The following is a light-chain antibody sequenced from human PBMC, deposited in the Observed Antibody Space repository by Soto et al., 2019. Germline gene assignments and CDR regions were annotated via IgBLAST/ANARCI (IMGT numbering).Light chain of an antibody. Sequence: EIVSTQSPSTLSLCPGERATLSCRASQSVSSSHLAWYQHKPGQAPRLLIYAASSRATGSPDRFSGSGSGTDFTLTITRLEPEDFAMYYCQRYDSLRTFGQGTKVDIK. CDR2: AAS. J-gene: IGKJ1*01. V-gene: IGKV3-20*01. CDR1: QSVSSSH. CDR3: QRYDSLRT.